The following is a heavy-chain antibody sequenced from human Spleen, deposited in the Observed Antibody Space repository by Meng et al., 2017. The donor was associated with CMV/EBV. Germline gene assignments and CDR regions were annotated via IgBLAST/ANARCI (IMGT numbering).Heavy chain of an antibody. V-gene: IGHV1-2*02. J-gene: IGHJ4*02. Sequence: QVPLEQPGDEVKKPGAAVMVPCKASGYTFTGYYMHWVRQAPGQGLEWMGWINPNSGGTNYAQKFQGRVTMTRDTSISTAYMELSRLRSDDTAVYYCASPGYSSGWGNFDYWGQGTLVTVSS. CDR3: ASPGYSSGWGNFDY. D-gene: IGHD6-19*01. CDR1: GYTFTGYY. CDR2: INPNSGGT.